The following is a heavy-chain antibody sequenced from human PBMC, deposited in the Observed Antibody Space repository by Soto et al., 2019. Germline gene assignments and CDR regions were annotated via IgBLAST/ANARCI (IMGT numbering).Heavy chain of an antibody. Sequence: SETLSLTCAVSGASISGSYYYWAWLRQSPGKGPEWIGSVFYTGFTSYNPSLESRVSVSVDTSKSQFSLKLSAVTAADTAVYYCATSQKGYNWNYFDHWGQGALVTV. CDR1: GASISGSYYY. CDR3: ATSQKGYNWNYFDH. D-gene: IGHD1-20*01. V-gene: IGHV4-39*01. J-gene: IGHJ4*02. CDR2: VFYTGFT.